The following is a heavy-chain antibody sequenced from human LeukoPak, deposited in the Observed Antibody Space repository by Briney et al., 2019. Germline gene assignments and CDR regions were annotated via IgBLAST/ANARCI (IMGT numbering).Heavy chain of an antibody. CDR3: IRLSMELVDY. CDR1: GGSISSSSYY. V-gene: IGHV4-39*07. D-gene: IGHD2/OR15-2a*01. J-gene: IGHJ4*02. Sequence: SETLSLTCTVSGGSISSSSYYWGWIRQPPGKGLEWIGSIYYSGSTYYNPSLKSRVTISVDTSKNQFSLKLSSVTAADTAVYYCIRLSMELVDYWGQGTLVTVSS. CDR2: IYYSGST.